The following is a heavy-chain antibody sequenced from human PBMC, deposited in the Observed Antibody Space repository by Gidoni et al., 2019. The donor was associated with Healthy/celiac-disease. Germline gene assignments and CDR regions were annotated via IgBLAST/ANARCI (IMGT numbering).Heavy chain of an antibody. CDR1: GSTFIRYC. J-gene: IGHJ6*02. D-gene: IGHD1-1*01. V-gene: IGHV3-7*03. CDR3: ARDRRLSSVVQPLHYYYGMDV. CDR2: IKQDGSEK. Sequence: EVQLVVSGGGLVQPGGSLRLSCAASGSTFIRYCLRWVRQAPGKGLEWVANIKQDGSEKYYVDSVKGRFTISRDNAKNSLYLQMNSLRAEDTAVYYCARDRRLSSVVQPLHYYYGMDVWGQGTTVTVSS.